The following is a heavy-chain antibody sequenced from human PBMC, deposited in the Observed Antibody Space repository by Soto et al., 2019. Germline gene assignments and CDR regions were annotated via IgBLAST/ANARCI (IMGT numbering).Heavy chain of an antibody. D-gene: IGHD2-2*01. V-gene: IGHV1-69*12. CDR3: ARAENQLYLHLPIYYGMDV. Sequence: QVQLVQSGAEVKKPGSSVKVSCKASGGTFSSYTINWVRQAPGQGLEWMGGIIPIFGTANYAQKFQGKVTITADEPKSTAYMELSSLRSEDTAVYYCARAENQLYLHLPIYYGMDVWGQGTTVTVSS. CDR1: GGTFSSYT. J-gene: IGHJ6*02. CDR2: IIPIFGTA.